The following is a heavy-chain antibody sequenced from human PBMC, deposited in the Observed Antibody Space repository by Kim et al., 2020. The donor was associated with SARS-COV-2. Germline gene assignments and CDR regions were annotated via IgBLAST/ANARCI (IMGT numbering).Heavy chain of an antibody. J-gene: IGHJ4*02. D-gene: IGHD6-19*01. V-gene: IGHV3-23*01. CDR3: AKDHPSPGWPTFGD. CDR1: GFAVYRFA. Sequence: GGSLRLSCAASGFAVYRFAMNWVRQAPGKGLEWISAITNNNGKTYYQDSVKGRFTISRDESKNIVFLHMNSLRVEDTAVYYCAKDHPSPGWPTFGDWGPG. CDR2: ITNNNGKT.